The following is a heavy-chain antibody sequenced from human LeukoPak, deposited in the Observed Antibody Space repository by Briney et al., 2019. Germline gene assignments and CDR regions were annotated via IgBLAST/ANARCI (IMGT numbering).Heavy chain of an antibody. Sequence: SETLSLTCAVYGGSFSGYYWSRIRQPPGKGLEWIGEINHSGSTNYNPSLKSRVTISVDTSKNQFSLKLSSVTAADTAVYYCARDRTLFVLDYWGQGTLVTVSS. CDR1: GGSFSGYY. CDR2: INHSGST. CDR3: ARDRTLFVLDY. D-gene: IGHD3-10*01. V-gene: IGHV4-34*01. J-gene: IGHJ4*02.